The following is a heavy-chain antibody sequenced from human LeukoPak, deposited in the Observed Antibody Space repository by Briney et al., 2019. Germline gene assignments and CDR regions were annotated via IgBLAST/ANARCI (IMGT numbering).Heavy chain of an antibody. V-gene: IGHV2-5*01. CDR3: ARGTWIQLWLDAFDI. CDR1: GFSLSTSGVG. CDR2: IYWNDDK. Sequence: SGPTLVKPTETLTLTCTFSGFSLSTSGVGVGWIRQPPGKALEWLALIYWNDDKRYSPSLKSRLTITKDTSKNQVVLTMTNMDPVDTATYYCARGTWIQLWLDAFDIWGQGTMVTVSS. J-gene: IGHJ3*02. D-gene: IGHD5-18*01.